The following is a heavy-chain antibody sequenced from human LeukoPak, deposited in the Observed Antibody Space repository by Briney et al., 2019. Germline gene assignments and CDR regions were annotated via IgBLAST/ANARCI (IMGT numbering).Heavy chain of an antibody. J-gene: IGHJ4*02. D-gene: IGHD2-15*01. V-gene: IGHV3-48*04. Sequence: PGGSLRLSCAASGFTFSSYAMSWVRQAPGKGLEWVAYISSTSGTIYYADSVKGRFTVSRDNAKNSLFLQMTSLRAADTAVYYCARSLCYDTGCSFDNWGQGTLVTVSS. CDR1: GFTFSSYA. CDR3: ARSLCYDTGCSFDN. CDR2: ISSTSGTI.